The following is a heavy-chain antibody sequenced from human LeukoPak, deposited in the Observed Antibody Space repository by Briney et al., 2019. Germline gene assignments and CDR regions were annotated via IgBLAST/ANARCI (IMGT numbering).Heavy chain of an antibody. CDR1: GGSFSGYY. CDR3: ARITAMVKDV. D-gene: IGHD5-18*01. CDR2: INQSGST. V-gene: IGHV4-34*01. J-gene: IGHJ6*04. Sequence: SETLSLTCAVYGGSFSGYYWSWIRQPPGKGLEWIGEINQSGSTNYNPSLKSRVTISVDTSKNQFSLKLSSVTAADTAVYYCARITAMVKDVWGKGTTVTVSS.